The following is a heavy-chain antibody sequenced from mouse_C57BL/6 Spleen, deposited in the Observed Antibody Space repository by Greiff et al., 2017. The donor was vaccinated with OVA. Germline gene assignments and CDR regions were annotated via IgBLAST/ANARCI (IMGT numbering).Heavy chain of an antibody. Sequence: QVQLQQSGAELVKPGASVKLSCKASGYTFTEYPIHWVKQRSGQGLEWIGWFYPGSGSIKYNEKFKDKATLTADKSSSTVYMELSRLTSEDSAVYFCARHEEEELGQFSYYAMDYWGQGTSVTVSS. CDR3: ARHEEEELGQFSYYAMDY. J-gene: IGHJ4*01. CDR1: GYTFTEYP. D-gene: IGHD4-1*01. V-gene: IGHV1-62-2*01. CDR2: FYPGSGSI.